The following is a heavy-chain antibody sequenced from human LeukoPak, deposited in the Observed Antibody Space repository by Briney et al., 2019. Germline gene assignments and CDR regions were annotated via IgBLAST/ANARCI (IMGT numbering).Heavy chain of an antibody. CDR1: GYTCTGYY. Sequence: GASVKVSCKASGYTCTGYYMHWVRQAPGQGLEWMGWINPNSGGTNYAQKFQGRVTMTRDTSISTAYMELSRLRSDDTAVYYCARNVADIVLMVDENSFDPWGQGTLVTVSS. D-gene: IGHD2-8*01. V-gene: IGHV1-2*02. CDR2: INPNSGGT. J-gene: IGHJ5*02. CDR3: ARNVADIVLMVDENSFDP.